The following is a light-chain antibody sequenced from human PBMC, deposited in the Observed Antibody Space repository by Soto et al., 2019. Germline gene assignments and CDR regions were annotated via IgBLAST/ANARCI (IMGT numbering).Light chain of an antibody. J-gene: IGLJ1*01. CDR2: DVA. V-gene: IGLV2-14*03. Sequence: QSVLTQPASVSDSPGQSITISCTGTSSDVGGSNFVSWYQQHPGKPPKLIIYDVANRPSGVSNRFSGSKSGSTASLIISRLQTEDEADYYCVSYTSSTTYVFATGTKVTV. CDR3: VSYTSSTTYV. CDR1: SSDVGGSNF.